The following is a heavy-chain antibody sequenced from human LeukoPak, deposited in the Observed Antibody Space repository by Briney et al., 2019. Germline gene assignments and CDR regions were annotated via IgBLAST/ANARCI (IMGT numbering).Heavy chain of an antibody. Sequence: GGSLRLSCAASGFTFSSYAMHWVRQAPGKGLEWVAVISYDGSNKYYADSVKGRFTISRDNSKNTLYLQMNSLRDEDTAVYYCARDYCSSTSCYRSSNGMDVWGQGTTVTVSS. CDR3: ARDYCSSTSCYRSSNGMDV. CDR1: GFTFSSYA. J-gene: IGHJ6*02. CDR2: ISYDGSNK. V-gene: IGHV3-30-3*01. D-gene: IGHD2-2*01.